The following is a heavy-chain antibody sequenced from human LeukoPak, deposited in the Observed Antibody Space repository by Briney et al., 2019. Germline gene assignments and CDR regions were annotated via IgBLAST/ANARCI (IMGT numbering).Heavy chain of an antibody. CDR2: IYTSGST. D-gene: IGHD6-13*01. CDR3: ARFIAAAGNLYYFDY. V-gene: IGHV4-4*07. Sequence: SETLSLTCTVSGGSISSYYWSWIRQPAGKGLEWIGRIYTSGSTNYNPSLKSRVTISVDTSKNQFSLKLSSVTAADTAVYYCARFIAAAGNLYYFDYWGQGTLVTVSS. J-gene: IGHJ4*02. CDR1: GGSISSYY.